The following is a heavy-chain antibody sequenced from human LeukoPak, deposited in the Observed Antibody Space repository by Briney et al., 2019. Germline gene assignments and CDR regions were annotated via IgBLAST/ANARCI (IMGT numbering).Heavy chain of an antibody. Sequence: GGALRLSCAASGFSFSSCSMNWVRQAPGKGLEWVSSISSGSSYIYYADSVKGRFTISKDNAKKSLYLQMNSLRAEDTAVYFCVRGSQWNPGIAAAGNFDYWGQGTLVTVSS. CDR1: GFSFSSCS. CDR3: VRGSQWNPGIAAAGNFDY. J-gene: IGHJ4*02. D-gene: IGHD6-13*01. V-gene: IGHV3-21*01. CDR2: ISSGSSYI.